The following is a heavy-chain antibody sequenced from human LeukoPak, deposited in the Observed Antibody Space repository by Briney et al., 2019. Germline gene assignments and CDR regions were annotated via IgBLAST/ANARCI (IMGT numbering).Heavy chain of an antibody. CDR3: VRGYSFGPYGMDV. D-gene: IGHD2-15*01. V-gene: IGHV3-64D*09. CDR1: GFPFSSYA. J-gene: IGHJ6*02. CDR2: IRDSGGST. Sequence: GGSPRLSCSASGFPFSSYAMHWGRQAPGERLEYVSAIRDSGGSTYYADSVKGRFTISRDNSKNTLYLQMSSLRAEDTAVYFCVRGYSFGPYGMDVWGQGTTVTVSS.